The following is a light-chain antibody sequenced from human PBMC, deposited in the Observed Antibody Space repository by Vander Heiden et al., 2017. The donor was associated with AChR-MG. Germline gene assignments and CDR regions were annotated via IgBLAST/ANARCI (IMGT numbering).Light chain of an antibody. CDR2: GAS. V-gene: IGKV3-15*01. CDR1: QSVSSN. J-gene: IGKJ1*01. Sequence: EIVMTQSLATLSASPGERATLSCRASQSVSSNLAWYQQKPGQAPRLLIYGASTRATGIPARFSGSGSGTEFTLTISSLQSEDFAVYYCQQDNNWPRAFGQGTKVEIK. CDR3: QQDNNWPRA.